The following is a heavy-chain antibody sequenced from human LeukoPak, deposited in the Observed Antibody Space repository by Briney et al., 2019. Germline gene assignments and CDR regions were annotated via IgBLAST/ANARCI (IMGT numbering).Heavy chain of an antibody. Sequence: GGSLRLSCAASGFTFSSYSMNWVRQAPGKGLEWVSYISSGSSTIYYADSVKGRFTISRDNAKNSLYLQMNSLRAEDTAVYYCARDRQQLVPEYFQHWGQGTLVTVSS. CDR2: ISSGSSTI. J-gene: IGHJ1*01. V-gene: IGHV3-48*01. CDR3: ARDRQQLVPEYFQH. D-gene: IGHD6-13*01. CDR1: GFTFSSYS.